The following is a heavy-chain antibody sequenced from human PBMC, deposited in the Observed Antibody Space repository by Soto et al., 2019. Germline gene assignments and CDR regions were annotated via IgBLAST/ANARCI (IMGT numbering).Heavy chain of an antibody. CDR2: ISYDGSNK. CDR1: GFTFSSYG. CDR3: AKDTYGDYRFYYYGMDV. Sequence: GSLRLSCAASGFTFSSYGMHWVRQAPGKGLEWVAVISYDGSNKYYADSVKGRFTISRDNSKNTLYLQMNSLRAEDTAVYYCAKDTYGDYRFYYYGMDVWGQGTTVTVSS. J-gene: IGHJ6*02. V-gene: IGHV3-30*18. D-gene: IGHD4-17*01.